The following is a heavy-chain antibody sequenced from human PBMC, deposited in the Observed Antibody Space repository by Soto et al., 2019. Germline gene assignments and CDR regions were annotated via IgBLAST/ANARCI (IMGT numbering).Heavy chain of an antibody. D-gene: IGHD3-10*01. CDR1: GLSVSGSY. CDR2: MYSGGSR. J-gene: IGHJ4*02. V-gene: IGHV3-53*02. Sequence: EVQLVETGGGLIQPGGSVRLSCVASGLSVSGSYMNWVRQAPGEGLEWVSVMYSGGSRYYADSVKGRFTISRDDSKNIVYLQMTDLEVGDTAVYYCARGLCVVRGVSFDTWGQGTLVRVSS. CDR3: ARGLCVVRGVSFDT.